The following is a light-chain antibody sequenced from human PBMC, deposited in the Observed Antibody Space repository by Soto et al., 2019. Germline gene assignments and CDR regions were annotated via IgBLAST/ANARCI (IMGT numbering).Light chain of an antibody. V-gene: IGKV3-15*01. J-gene: IGKJ4*01. CDR2: DTS. Sequence: MRQSPATPSVSPGEGATLSFRASQGIGDTLAWYQHKPGQTPRLLIYDTSTRATGVPTRFSGSRSGAEFTLTINSLQSEDFAVYYCQPYNNWPLTFGGGTKVDIK. CDR1: QGIGDT. CDR3: QPYNNWPLT.